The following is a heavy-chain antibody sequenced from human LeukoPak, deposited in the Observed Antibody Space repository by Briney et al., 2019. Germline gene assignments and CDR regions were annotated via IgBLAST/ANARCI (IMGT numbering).Heavy chain of an antibody. V-gene: IGHV3-48*03. CDR1: GFTFSSYE. D-gene: IGHD5-18*01. J-gene: IGHJ4*02. CDR2: ISSSGSIK. Sequence: GGSLRLSCAASGFTFSSYEVNWVRQAPGKGLEWVPYISSSGSIKYYADSVKGRFTISRDNAKNSLYLQMNSLRAEDTAVYYCAREKSAGDTAMVHFDYWGQGTLVTVSS. CDR3: AREKSAGDTAMVHFDY.